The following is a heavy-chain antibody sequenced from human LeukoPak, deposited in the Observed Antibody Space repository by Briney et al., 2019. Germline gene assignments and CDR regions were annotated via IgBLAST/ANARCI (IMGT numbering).Heavy chain of an antibody. Sequence: GGSLRLSCAASGFTVSSNYMTWVRQAPGKGLEWVSIMYSGGSTYYADSVKGRFTISRDNSKNMVYLQMNSLRTEDTALYYCARLLWFGEEAFDIWGQGTMVTVSS. CDR3: ARLLWFGEEAFDI. J-gene: IGHJ3*02. CDR1: GFTVSSNY. CDR2: MYSGGST. D-gene: IGHD3-10*01. V-gene: IGHV3-53*01.